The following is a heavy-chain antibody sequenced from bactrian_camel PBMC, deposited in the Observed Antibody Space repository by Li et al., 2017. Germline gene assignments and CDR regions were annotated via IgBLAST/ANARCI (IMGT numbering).Heavy chain of an antibody. D-gene: IGHD5*01. Sequence: VQLVESGGGSVQSGGSLRLSCAASGYIFKTWTMGWYRQAPGNLCELVSSIRNDGVTYYADSVKGRFTISQDNAKNTVYLQMNSLKPEDTALYLCAAGPHLFPLCTVGRDFNFFGHGTQVTVS. V-gene: IGHV3S53*01. J-gene: IGHJ4*01. CDR1: GYIFKTWT. CDR2: IRNDGVT.